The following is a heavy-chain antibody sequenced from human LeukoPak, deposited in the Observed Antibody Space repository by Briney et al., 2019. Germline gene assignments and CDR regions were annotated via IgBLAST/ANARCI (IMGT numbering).Heavy chain of an antibody. J-gene: IGHJ6*02. D-gene: IGHD6-19*01. Sequence: SQTLSLTCTVSGGSISSGSYYWSWIRQPPGKGLEWIGYIYYSGSTTYSPSFRSRVTISQDTSKNQFSLKLSSVTAADTAVYYCARDPGSGRDHYYGMDVWGQGTTVTVSS. CDR3: ARDPGSGRDHYYGMDV. CDR2: IYYSGST. V-gene: IGHV4-61*01. CDR1: GGSISSGSYY.